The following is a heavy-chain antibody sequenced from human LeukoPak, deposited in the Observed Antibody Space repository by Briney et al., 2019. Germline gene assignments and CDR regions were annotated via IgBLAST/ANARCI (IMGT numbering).Heavy chain of an antibody. V-gene: IGHV4-59*01. J-gene: IGHJ4*02. Sequence: PSETLSLTCTVSGGSISSYYWSWIRQPPGKGLEWIVYINYSGSTNYNPSLKSRVTISVDTSKNQFSLKLSSVTAADTAVYYCARGGYCSGGSCYGGPFDYWGQGTLVTVFS. CDR1: GGSISSYY. CDR2: INYSGST. CDR3: ARGGYCSGGSCYGGPFDY. D-gene: IGHD2-15*01.